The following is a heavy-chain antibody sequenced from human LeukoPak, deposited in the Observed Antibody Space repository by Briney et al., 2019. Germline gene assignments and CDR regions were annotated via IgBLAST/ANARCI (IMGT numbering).Heavy chain of an antibody. J-gene: IGHJ4*02. CDR2: INPNSGDI. CDR1: GYTFTGHY. V-gene: IGHV1-2*06. CDR3: ARDMWELPSDCYYHY. D-gene: IGHD1-26*01. Sequence: GASVKVSCKASGYTFTGHYLNWLRQAPGQGLGWMGRINPNSGDIKYADKFQGRVIMTRDTSTSTAYMELNGLTSDDTASYYCARDMWELPSDCYYHYWGQGSLVTVSS.